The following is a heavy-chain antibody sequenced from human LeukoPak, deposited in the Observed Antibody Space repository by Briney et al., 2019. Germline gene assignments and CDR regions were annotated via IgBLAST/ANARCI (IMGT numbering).Heavy chain of an antibody. CDR3: AKEPRHYYYDSSGYSPGGY. CDR2: ISGSGGST. D-gene: IGHD3-22*01. V-gene: IGHV3-23*01. Sequence: QAGGSLRLSCAASGFTFSSYAMSWVRQAPGKGLEWVSAISGSGGSTYYADSVKGRFTISRDNSKNTLYLQMNSLRAEDTAVYYYAKEPRHYYYDSSGYSPGGYWGQGTLVTVSS. CDR1: GFTFSSYA. J-gene: IGHJ4*02.